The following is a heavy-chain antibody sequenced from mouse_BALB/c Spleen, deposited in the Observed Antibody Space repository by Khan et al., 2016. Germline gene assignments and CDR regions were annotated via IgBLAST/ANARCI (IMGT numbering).Heavy chain of an antibody. V-gene: IGHV1-54*01. CDR2: INPGSGGT. J-gene: IGHJ1*01. CDR3: ASEYDWYFDV. CDR1: GYAFTNYL. D-gene: IGHD2-14*01. Sequence: QVQLQQSGAELVRPGTSVKVSCKASGYAFTNYLIEWVKQRPGQGLEWIGVINPGSGGTNYNEKFKGKATLTADKSSSTAYMQLSSLTSDDSAAYFCASEYDWYFDVWGAGTTVTVSS.